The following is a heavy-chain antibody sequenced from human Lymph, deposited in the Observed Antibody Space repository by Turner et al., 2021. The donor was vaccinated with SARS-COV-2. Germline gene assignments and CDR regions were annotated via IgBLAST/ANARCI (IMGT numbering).Heavy chain of an antibody. CDR2: ISGDGGGT. J-gene: IGHJ4*02. CDR1: GLTFDDYA. CDR3: AKDPGYCSGGSCYSRTYFDF. D-gene: IGHD2-15*01. V-gene: IGHV3-43*02. Sequence: EVQLVESGGGVVQPGGSLRLSCAASGLTFDDYAMHWVRQAPGKGLEWVSLISGDGGGTYYADSVKGRFTISRDNSKNSLSLQKNSLRAEDTALYYCAKDPGYCSGGSCYSRTYFDFWGQGTLVTVSA.